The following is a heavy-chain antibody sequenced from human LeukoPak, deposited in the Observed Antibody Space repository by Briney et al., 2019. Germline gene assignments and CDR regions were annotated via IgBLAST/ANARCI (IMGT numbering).Heavy chain of an antibody. CDR2: IYSGGST. CDR1: GFTVSSNY. D-gene: IGHD2-15*01. V-gene: IGHV3-53*01. CDR3: ARECCSGGSCYVFDY. J-gene: IGHJ4*02. Sequence: GGSLRLSCAASGFTVSSNYMSWVRQAPGKGLEWVSVIYSGGSTYYADSVKGRFTISRDNSKNTLYLQMNSLRAEDTAVYYCARECCSGGSCYVFDYWGQGTLVTVSS.